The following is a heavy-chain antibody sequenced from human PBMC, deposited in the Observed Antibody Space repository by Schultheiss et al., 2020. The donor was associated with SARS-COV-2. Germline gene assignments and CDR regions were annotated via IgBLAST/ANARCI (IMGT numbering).Heavy chain of an antibody. CDR3: ARRGYYGDRFDY. J-gene: IGHJ4*02. CDR1: GGSFSDFY. CDR2: INHSGST. V-gene: IGHV4-34*01. Sequence: SETLSLTCAVSGGSFSDFYWSWIRQPPGKGLEWIGEINHSGSTNYNPSLKSRVTISVDTSKNQFSLKLSSVTAADTAVYYCARRGYYGDRFDYWGQGTLVTVS. D-gene: IGHD4-17*01.